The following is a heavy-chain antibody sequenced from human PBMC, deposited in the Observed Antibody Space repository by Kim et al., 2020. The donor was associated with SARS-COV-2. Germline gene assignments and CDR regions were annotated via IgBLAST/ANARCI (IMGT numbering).Heavy chain of an antibody. CDR3: THDPPFTGGPYSPS. CDR2: IKSKVDGGTI. J-gene: IGHJ5*01. Sequence: GGSLRLSCAASGLTFSNAWMTWVRQAPGKGLEWVGRIKSKVDGGTIDSAAPVKRRFTISRDDSKNTLYLQMNSLKTEDTAIYYCTHDPPFTGGPYSPSWG. CDR1: GLTFSNAW. D-gene: IGHD2-8*02. V-gene: IGHV3-15*01.